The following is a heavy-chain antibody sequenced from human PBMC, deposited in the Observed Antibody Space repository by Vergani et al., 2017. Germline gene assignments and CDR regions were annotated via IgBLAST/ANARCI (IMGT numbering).Heavy chain of an antibody. CDR3: ARDGTXYYGSGSFYLFDY. Sequence: QVQLVQSGPEVKRPGASLKVSCKTSGYTFFNYGVNWIRRAPGQGFEWLGWIRADTGDTKYSERLQDRVTLTTDSSTNTAYMELRSLKSDDTAVYYCARDGTXYYGSGSFYLFDYWGLGTLVTVSS. CDR2: IRADTGDT. CDR1: GYTFFNYG. D-gene: IGHD3-10*01. V-gene: IGHV1-18*04. J-gene: IGHJ4*02.